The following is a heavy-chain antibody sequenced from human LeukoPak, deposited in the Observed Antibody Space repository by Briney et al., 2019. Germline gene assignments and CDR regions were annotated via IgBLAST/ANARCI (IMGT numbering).Heavy chain of an antibody. V-gene: IGHV4-34*01. CDR1: GGSFSGYY. D-gene: IGHD3-3*01. CDR2: INHSGST. CDR3: AREGFHWFDP. Sequence: SETLSLTCAVYGGSFSGYYWSWIRQPPGKGLEWIGEINHSGSTNYNPSLRSRVTISVDTSKNQFSLKLSSVTAADTAVYYCAREGFHWFDPWGQGTLVTVSS. J-gene: IGHJ5*02.